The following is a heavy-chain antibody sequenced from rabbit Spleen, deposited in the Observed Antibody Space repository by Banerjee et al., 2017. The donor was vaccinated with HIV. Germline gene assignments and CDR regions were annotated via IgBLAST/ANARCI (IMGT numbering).Heavy chain of an antibody. Sequence: EQLEESGGGLVKPGGSLTLTCKASGFSFSDRDVMCWVRQAPGKGLEWIACINIVTGKDVYATWAKGRFIMSRTSSTTVTLQMTSLTAADTATYFCGRGADWGSRFYLWGQGTLVTVS. V-gene: IGHV1S45*01. CDR2: INIVTGKD. J-gene: IGHJ3*01. CDR3: GRGADWGSRFYL. CDR1: GFSFSDRDV. D-gene: IGHD2-1*01.